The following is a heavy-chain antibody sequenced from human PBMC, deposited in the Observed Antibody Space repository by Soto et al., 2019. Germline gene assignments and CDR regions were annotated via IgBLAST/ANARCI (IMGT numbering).Heavy chain of an antibody. J-gene: IGHJ6*02. CDR2: IIPFFKAI. Sequence: QVQLVQSGAEVKRPGSSVRVSCTASGGTFSSLAINWVRQAPGQGLEWMGGIIPFFKAIHYAQKFQGRVTITADDSTSTAYMELSSLRSEDTAVYYCARDVPLNYYDGTYYYYAMDVWGQGTTVTVSS. CDR3: ARDVPLNYYDGTYYYYAMDV. CDR1: GGTFSSLA. D-gene: IGHD3-16*01. V-gene: IGHV1-69*01.